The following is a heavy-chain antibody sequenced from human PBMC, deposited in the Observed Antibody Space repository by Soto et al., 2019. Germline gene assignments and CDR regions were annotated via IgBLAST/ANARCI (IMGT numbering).Heavy chain of an antibody. V-gene: IGHV3-72*01. CDR2: TRDKAHSYTR. J-gene: IGHJ4*02. CDR1: GFIFSDHY. Sequence: GGSLRLSCAVSGFIFSDHYMDWVSQAPGKGLEWVARTRDKAHSYTREYDASVRGRFTISRDDSENSLYLQMNSLKAEDTAVYYCARRRACSGGYCPYDYWGQGTLVTVSS. CDR3: ARRRACSGGYCPYDY. D-gene: IGHD2-15*01.